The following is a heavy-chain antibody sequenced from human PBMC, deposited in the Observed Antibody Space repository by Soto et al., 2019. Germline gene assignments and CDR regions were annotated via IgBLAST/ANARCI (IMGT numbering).Heavy chain of an antibody. Sequence: QLHLVQSGAVVKKPGASVTVSCSASGYPVTAYYMHWVRQAPGRGLEWMGGINPATGAPKYTQTCQGRVTMTRDTSPSTVFMELSGLTSEDTAVFYWARGGGVGVAGSAAFDMWGQGTLVTVSS. V-gene: IGHV1-2*02. CDR2: INPATGAP. J-gene: IGHJ3*02. CDR3: ARGGGVGVAGSAAFDM. CDR1: GYPVTAYY. D-gene: IGHD3-3*01.